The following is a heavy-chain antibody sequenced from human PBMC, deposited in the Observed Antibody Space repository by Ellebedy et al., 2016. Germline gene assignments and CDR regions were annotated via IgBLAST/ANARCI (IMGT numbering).Heavy chain of an antibody. J-gene: IGHJ4*02. CDR2: IYYSGST. D-gene: IGHD6-6*01. CDR3: ARQGASIAARHLCFDY. CDR1: GGSISSSSYY. V-gene: IGHV4-39*01. Sequence: GSLRLXXTVSGGSISSSSYYWGWIRQPPGKGLEWIGSIYYSGSTYYNPSLKSRVTISVDTSKNQFSLKLSSVTAADTAVYYCARQGASIAARHLCFDYWGQGTLVTVSS.